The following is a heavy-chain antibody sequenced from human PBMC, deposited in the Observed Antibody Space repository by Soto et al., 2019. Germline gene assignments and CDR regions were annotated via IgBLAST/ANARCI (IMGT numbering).Heavy chain of an antibody. CDR2: IYYSGST. Sequence: ASETLSLTCTVSGGSISSGDYYWSWIRQPPGKGLEWIGYIYYSGSTYYNPSLKSRVTISVDTSKNQFSLKLSSVTAADTAVYYCARDTVTTYISDYWGQGTLVTVSS. CDR3: ARDTVTTYISDY. CDR1: GGSISSGDYY. J-gene: IGHJ4*02. V-gene: IGHV4-30-4*01. D-gene: IGHD4-17*01.